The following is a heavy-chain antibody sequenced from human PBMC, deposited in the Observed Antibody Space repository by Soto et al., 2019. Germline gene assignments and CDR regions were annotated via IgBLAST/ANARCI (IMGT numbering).Heavy chain of an antibody. Sequence: QVQLVESGGGVVQPGRSLRLSCAASGFTFSSYAIHWVRQAPGKGLEWVAVISYDGSNQYYADSVKGRFTISRDNSKNTLYLQMNSLRAEDTAVYYCAIADSPSTSQLDYWGQGTLVTVSS. J-gene: IGHJ4*02. CDR3: AIADSPSTSQLDY. V-gene: IGHV3-30-3*01. D-gene: IGHD1-1*01. CDR1: GFTFSSYA. CDR2: ISYDGSNQ.